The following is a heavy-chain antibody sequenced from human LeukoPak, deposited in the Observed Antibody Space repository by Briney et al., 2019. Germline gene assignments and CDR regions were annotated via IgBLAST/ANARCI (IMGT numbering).Heavy chain of an antibody. CDR1: GGSISSGGYY. J-gene: IGHJ4*02. CDR3: ARRGGSGSYYFY. D-gene: IGHD3-10*01. V-gene: IGHV4-31*03. Sequence: PSQTLPLTCTVSGGSISSGGYYWSWIRQHPGKGLEWIGYIYYSGSTYYNPSLKSRVTISVDTSKNQFSLKLSSVTAADTAVYYCARRGGSGSYYFYWGQGTLVTVSS. CDR2: IYYSGST.